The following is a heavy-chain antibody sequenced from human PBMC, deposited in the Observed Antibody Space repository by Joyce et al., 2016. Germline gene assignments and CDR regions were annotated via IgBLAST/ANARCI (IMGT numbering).Heavy chain of an antibody. CDR3: ITGGRGFGDCAPGY. D-gene: IGHD2-21*02. CDR1: GYTLSELS. V-gene: IGHV1-24*01. J-gene: IGHJ4*02. Sequence: QVQLVQSGAEVKKPGASVKVSCKVSGYTLSELSMHWVRQAPGKGLEWMGGFDREEGERIYAQKLKGRVTMTEDTSTDTVYMDLSSLRSEDTAVYYCITGGRGFGDCAPGYWGQGTLVIVSS. CDR2: FDREEGER.